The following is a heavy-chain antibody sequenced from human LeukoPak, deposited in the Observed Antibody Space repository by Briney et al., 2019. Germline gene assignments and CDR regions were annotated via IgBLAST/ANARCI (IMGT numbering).Heavy chain of an antibody. Sequence: SETLSLTCTVSGGSISIYYWSWIRQPAGKGLEWIGHIYTSGSTNYNPSLKSRVTMSVDTSRNQFSLKLSSVTAADTAVYYCARRQAEYSSSVRWFDPWGQGTLVTVSS. CDR2: IYTSGST. CDR1: GGSISIYY. V-gene: IGHV4-4*07. CDR3: ARRQAEYSSSVRWFDP. J-gene: IGHJ5*02. D-gene: IGHD6-13*01.